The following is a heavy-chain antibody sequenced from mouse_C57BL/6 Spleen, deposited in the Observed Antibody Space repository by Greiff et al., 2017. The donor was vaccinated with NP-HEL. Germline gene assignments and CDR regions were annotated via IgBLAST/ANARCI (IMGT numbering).Heavy chain of an antibody. CDR1: GFSLTSYA. Sequence: VKLMESGPGLVAPSQSLSITCTVSGFSLTSYAISWVRQPPGKGLEWIGVIWTGGGTNYNSALKSRLSISKDNSKSQVFLKMNSLQTDDTARYYCARKKFYYGNYVDYAMDYGGQGTSVTVSS. V-gene: IGHV2-9-1*01. CDR2: IWTGGGT. D-gene: IGHD2-1*01. CDR3: ARKKFYYGNYVDYAMDY. J-gene: IGHJ4*01.